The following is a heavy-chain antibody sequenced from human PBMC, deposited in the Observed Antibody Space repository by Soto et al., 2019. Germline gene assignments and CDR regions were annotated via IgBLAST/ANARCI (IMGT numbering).Heavy chain of an antibody. D-gene: IGHD5-12*01. CDR2: TYYRSKWYN. V-gene: IGHV6-1*01. CDR3: ARDGSGFHWYFDL. J-gene: IGHJ2*01. Sequence: PSQTLSLTCAISGYSVSSKSATWSWIRQSPSRGLEWLGRTYYRSKWYNDYAVSVKGRIVINSDTSKNQFSLQLNSVTPEDTAVYYCARDGSGFHWYFDLWGRGTPVTVSS. CDR1: GYSVSSKSAT.